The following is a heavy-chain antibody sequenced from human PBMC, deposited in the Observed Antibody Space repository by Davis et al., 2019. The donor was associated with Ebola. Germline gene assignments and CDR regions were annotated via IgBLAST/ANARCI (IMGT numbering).Heavy chain of an antibody. V-gene: IGHV1-46*01. J-gene: IGHJ5*02. CDR3: AGERPLFGSGTKNWFDL. CDR1: GYTFSIYD. D-gene: IGHD3-10*01. Sequence: AASVKVSCKASGYTFSIYDMHWVRQALGQGLEWMGMINVNSDTTVYAQKFQGRVTVTRDTSTSTVHMELSSLRSEDRVVHYWAGERPLFGSGTKNWFDLWGQGTLVTVSS. CDR2: INVNSDTT.